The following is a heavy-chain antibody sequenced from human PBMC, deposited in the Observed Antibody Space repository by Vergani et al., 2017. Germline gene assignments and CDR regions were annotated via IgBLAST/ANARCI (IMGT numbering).Heavy chain of an antibody. V-gene: IGHV1-45*02. CDR3: ALAESSTSCINSFCSTPGTGNWFDH. CDR1: GYTFTYRY. D-gene: IGHD2-2*01. CDR2: ITPFNGNT. J-gene: IGHJ5*02. Sequence: QMQLVQSGAEVKKTGSSVKVSCKASGYTFTYRYMHWVRQAPGQALEWMGSITPFNGNTNYAQKFQDRVTITRDRSMSTAYMELSSLRSEDTAIYYCALAESSTSCINSFCSTPGTGNWFDHWGQGTLVTVSS.